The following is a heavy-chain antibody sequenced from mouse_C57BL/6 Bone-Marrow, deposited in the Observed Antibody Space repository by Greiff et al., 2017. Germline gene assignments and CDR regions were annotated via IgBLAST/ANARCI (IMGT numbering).Heavy chain of an antibody. CDR2: INPNNGGT. J-gene: IGHJ3*01. D-gene: IGHD2-3*01. CDR3: EPGYSWFAY. CDR1: GYTFTDYY. V-gene: IGHV1-26*01. Sequence: EVQLQQSGPELVKPGASVKISCKASGYTFTDYYMNWVKQSHGKSLEWIGDINPNNGGTSYNQKFKGKATLTVDKSSSTAYMELRSLTSEDSAVYYCEPGYSWFAYWGQGNLVTVSA.